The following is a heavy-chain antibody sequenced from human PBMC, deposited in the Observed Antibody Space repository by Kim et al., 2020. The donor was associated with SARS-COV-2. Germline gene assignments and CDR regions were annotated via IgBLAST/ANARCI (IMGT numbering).Heavy chain of an antibody. Sequence: SETLSLTCTVSGGSISSYYWSWIRQPPGKGLEWIGYIYYSGSTNYNPSLKSRVTISVDTSKNQFSLKLSSVTAADTAVYYCARMGGSYYGGSYYYYGMDVWGQGTTVTVSS. CDR1: GGSISSYY. CDR3: ARMGGSYYGGSYYYYGMDV. J-gene: IGHJ6*02. D-gene: IGHD1-26*01. CDR2: IYYSGST. V-gene: IGHV4-59*13.